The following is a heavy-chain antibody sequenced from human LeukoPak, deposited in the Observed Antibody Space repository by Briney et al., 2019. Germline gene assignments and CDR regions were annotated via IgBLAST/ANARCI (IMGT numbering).Heavy chain of an antibody. D-gene: IGHD6-19*01. CDR1: GGSISSGGYY. J-gene: IGHJ4*02. CDR3: ARGYSSTGYGY. CDR2: IYHSGST. Sequence: SETLSLTCTVSGGSISSGGYYWSWIRQPPGKGLEWIGYIYHSGSTYYNPSLKSRVTISVDRSKNQFSLKLSSVTAADTAVYYCARGYSSTGYGYWGQGTLVTVSS. V-gene: IGHV4-30-2*01.